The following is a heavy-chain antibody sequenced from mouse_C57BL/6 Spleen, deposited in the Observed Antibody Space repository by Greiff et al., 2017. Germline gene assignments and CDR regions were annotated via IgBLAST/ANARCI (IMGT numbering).Heavy chain of an antibody. V-gene: IGHV1-82*01. Sequence: VQLQESGPELVKPGASVKISCKASGYAFSSSWMNWVKQRPGKGLEWIGRIYPGDGDTNYNGKFKGKATLTADKSSSTAYMQLSSLTSEDSAVYFCARGYYGSSYYAMGYWGQGASVTVSS. CDR1: GYAFSSSW. CDR2: IYPGDGDT. CDR3: ARGYYGSSYYAMGY. J-gene: IGHJ4*01. D-gene: IGHD1-1*01.